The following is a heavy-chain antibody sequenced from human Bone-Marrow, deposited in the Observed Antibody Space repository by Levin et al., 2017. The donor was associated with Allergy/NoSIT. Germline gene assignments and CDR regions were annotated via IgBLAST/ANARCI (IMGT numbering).Heavy chain of an antibody. J-gene: IGHJ4*02. CDR2: IKQDGSEK. V-gene: IGHV3-7*01. D-gene: IGHD2-2*01. CDR1: GFTSSNYW. Sequence: PGGSLRLSCAASGFTSSNYWMSWVRQAPGKGLEWVANIKQDGSEKHYVDSVKGRFIISRDNAENSLYLQMNNLRAEDTALYYCARDYCGSKSCYSGPTLDYWGQGTLVTVSS. CDR3: ARDYCGSKSCYSGPTLDY.